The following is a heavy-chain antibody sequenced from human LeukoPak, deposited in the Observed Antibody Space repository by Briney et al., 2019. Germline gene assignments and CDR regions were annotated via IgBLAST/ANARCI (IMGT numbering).Heavy chain of an antibody. CDR3: AKGLKTAVGPYMGYHYYMDV. D-gene: IGHD5-18*01. CDR1: GFTFSKYA. CDR2: VNDRGTGT. J-gene: IGHJ6*03. Sequence: GGSLRLSCAASGFTFSKYAMSWVRQAPGKGLEWGSTVNDRGTGTYYADSVKGRFTISRDNSKNTLSLQMISLRAEDTALYYCAKGLKTAVGPYMGYHYYMDVWGKGTTVTVSS. V-gene: IGHV3-23*01.